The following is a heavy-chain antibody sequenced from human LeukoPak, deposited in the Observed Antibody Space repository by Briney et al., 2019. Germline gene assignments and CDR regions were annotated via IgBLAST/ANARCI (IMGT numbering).Heavy chain of an antibody. D-gene: IGHD6-19*01. J-gene: IGHJ6*02. V-gene: IGHV3-48*03. CDR2: ISSSGSTI. CDR1: GFTFSSYE. Sequence: QPGGSLRLSCAASGFTFSSYEMNWVRQAPGKGLEWVSYISSSGSTIYYADSVKGRFTISRDNAKNSLYLQMNSLRAEDTAVYYCARDASLRAVAGQVYYYGMDVWGQGTTVTVSS. CDR3: ARDASLRAVAGQVYYYGMDV.